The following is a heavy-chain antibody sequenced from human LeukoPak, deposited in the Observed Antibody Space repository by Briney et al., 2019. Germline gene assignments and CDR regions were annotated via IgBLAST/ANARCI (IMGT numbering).Heavy chain of an antibody. J-gene: IGHJ6*02. V-gene: IGHV4-59*01. CDR3: AGGVAARRTYYYYGMDV. CDR1: GGSISSYY. Sequence: SETLSLTCTVSGGSISSYYWSWIRQPPGKGLEWIGYIYYSGSTNYNPSLKSRVTISVDTSKNQFSLKLSSVTAADTAVYYCAGGVAARRTYYYYGMDVWGQGPTVTVSS. D-gene: IGHD6-6*01. CDR2: IYYSGST.